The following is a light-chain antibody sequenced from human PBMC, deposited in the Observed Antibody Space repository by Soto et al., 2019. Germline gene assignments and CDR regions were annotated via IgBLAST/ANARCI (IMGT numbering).Light chain of an antibody. CDR1: QSVSRHY. CDR3: QQYGSVSLT. V-gene: IGKV3-20*01. Sequence: EIVMTQSPATLSVSPGERATLSCRASQSVSRHYVVWYQQKPGQAPRLLRYWASSRATGSPDMFIGSGSGTYFTLTGSRLEPEDFAVYSCQQYGSVSLTFGQGTKVEIK. J-gene: IGKJ1*01. CDR2: WAS.